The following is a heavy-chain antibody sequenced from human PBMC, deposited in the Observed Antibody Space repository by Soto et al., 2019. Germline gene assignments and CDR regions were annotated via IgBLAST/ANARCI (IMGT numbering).Heavy chain of an antibody. D-gene: IGHD6-13*01. CDR2: IDPVDSYT. CDR3: SRIESIARNWFDP. V-gene: IGHV5-10-1*01. J-gene: IGHJ5*02. Sequence: GESLKISCRGSGYSFTNYWISWVRRMPGKGLEWMGNIDPVDSYTNYGPSFQGHVTFSVDTSISTAYLQWSSMKASDTAMYYWSRIESIARNWFDPWGQGTLVTVSS. CDR1: GYSFTNYW.